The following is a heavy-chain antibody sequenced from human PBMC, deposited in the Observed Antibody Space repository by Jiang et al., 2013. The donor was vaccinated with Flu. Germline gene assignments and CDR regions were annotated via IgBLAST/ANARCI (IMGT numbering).Heavy chain of an antibody. CDR1: GDGVSSNYAA. V-gene: IGHV6-1*01. CDR2: TYYRSEWYV. J-gene: IGHJ6*02. Sequence: QTLSLTCTISGDGVSSNYAAWSWVRQSPSRGLEWLGRTYYRSEWYVDYALSVRGRTTINPDTSKNQVSLQMNSVTPEDTAVYYCARDSLLWGQLVPLLYYGMDVWGQGTTVTVSS. D-gene: IGHD6-6*01. CDR3: ARDSLLWGQLVPLLYYGMDV.